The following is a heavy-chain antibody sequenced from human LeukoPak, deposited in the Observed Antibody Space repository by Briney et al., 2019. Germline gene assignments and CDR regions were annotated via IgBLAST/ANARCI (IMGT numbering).Heavy chain of an antibody. D-gene: IGHD6-6*01. Sequence: ASVKVSCKASGYTFTSYDINWVRQATGQGLEWMGWMNPNSGNTGYAQKFQSRVTMTRNTSISTAYMELSSLRSEDTAVYYCARGPALVGHSSSSEGSDPWGQGTLVTVSS. J-gene: IGHJ5*02. CDR1: GYTFTSYD. CDR3: ARGPALVGHSSSSEGSDP. CDR2: MNPNSGNT. V-gene: IGHV1-8*02.